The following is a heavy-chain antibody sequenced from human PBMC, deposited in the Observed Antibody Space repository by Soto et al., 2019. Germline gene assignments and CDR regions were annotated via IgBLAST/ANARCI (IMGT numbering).Heavy chain of an antibody. CDR1: GFTFGSYG. CDR3: ARAAGTGTFDY. J-gene: IGHJ4*02. CDR2: IYYDGSGK. Sequence: GVLRLSCAASGFTFGSYGMHWVRQAPGKGLEWVAVIYYDGSGKYYADSVKGRFTISRDNSKNTLYLQMNSLRAEDTAVYYCARAAGTGTFDYWGQGSLVTVSS. V-gene: IGHV3-33*01. D-gene: IGHD3-9*01.